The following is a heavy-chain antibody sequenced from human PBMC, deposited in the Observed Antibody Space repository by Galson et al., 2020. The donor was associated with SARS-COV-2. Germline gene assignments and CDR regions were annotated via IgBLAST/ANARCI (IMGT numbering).Heavy chain of an antibody. CDR1: GFTFNNHA. CDR3: ARDIAPDY. Sequence: SLKISCAASGFTFNNHAMNWVRQAPGKGLEWVSSIIGTGSITYYADSVRGRFTIFRDNSRNTLYLQMNSLGVEDTAVYYCARDIAPDYWGQGILVSVSS. V-gene: IGHV3-23*01. CDR2: IIGTGSIT. J-gene: IGHJ4*02.